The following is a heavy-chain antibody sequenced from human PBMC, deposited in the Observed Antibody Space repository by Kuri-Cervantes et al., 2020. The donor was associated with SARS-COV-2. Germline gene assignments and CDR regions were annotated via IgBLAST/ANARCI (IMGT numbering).Heavy chain of an antibody. J-gene: IGHJ6*02. Sequence: GESLKISCAASGFTFSSYSMNWVRQAPGKGLEWVSYISSSSSTTYYADSVKGRFTISRDNAKNSLYLQMNSLRDEDTAVYYCARQYYDISTGYYLYGMDVWGQGTTVTVSS. D-gene: IGHD3-9*01. CDR2: ISSSSSTT. CDR1: GFTFSSYS. V-gene: IGHV3-48*02. CDR3: ARQYYDISTGYYLYGMDV.